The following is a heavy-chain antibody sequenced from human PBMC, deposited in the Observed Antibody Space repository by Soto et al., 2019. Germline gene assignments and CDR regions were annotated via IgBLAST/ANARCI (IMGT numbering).Heavy chain of an antibody. CDR3: AKGYCSTTSCYYFDY. Sequence: EVQLLESGGGLVQPGGSLRLSCAASGFTFSTYAMSWVRQAPGKGLEWVSGISESGRSTYYADSVKGRFTISRDKSKNTLYLQMSSLRAEDTAVYYCAKGYCSTTSCYYFDYWGQGTLVTVSS. V-gene: IGHV3-23*01. J-gene: IGHJ4*02. CDR1: GFTFSTYA. D-gene: IGHD2-2*01. CDR2: ISESGRST.